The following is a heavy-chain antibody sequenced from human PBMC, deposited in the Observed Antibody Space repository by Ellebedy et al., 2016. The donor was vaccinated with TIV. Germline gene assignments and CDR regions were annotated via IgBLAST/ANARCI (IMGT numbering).Heavy chain of an antibody. J-gene: IGHJ5*02. CDR1: GGSISSSPYY. Sequence: SETLSLTCTVSGGSISSSPYYWGWIRQPPGKGLEWIGTIYYSGNTYYNPSLKSRLTISVDTSRNQFSLKLSSVTAADTAVYFCVRHPDYNSWYMVWWFDPWGQGTLVTVSS. CDR2: IYYSGNT. V-gene: IGHV4-39*01. CDR3: VRHPDYNSWYMVWWFDP. D-gene: IGHD6-13*01.